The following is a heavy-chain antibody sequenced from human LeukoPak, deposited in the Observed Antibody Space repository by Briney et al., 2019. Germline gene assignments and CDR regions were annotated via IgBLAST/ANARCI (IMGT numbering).Heavy chain of an antibody. Sequence: GSLRLSCAASGFTFSSYGMSWVRQPPGKGLEWIGEIYHSGSTNYNPSLKSRVTISVDKSKNQFSLKLSSVTAADTAVYYCARLDLLWFGELSSVWGKGTTVTISS. CDR1: GFTFSSYGM. J-gene: IGHJ6*04. V-gene: IGHV4-4*02. CDR2: IYHSGST. CDR3: ARLDLLWFGELSSV. D-gene: IGHD3-10*01.